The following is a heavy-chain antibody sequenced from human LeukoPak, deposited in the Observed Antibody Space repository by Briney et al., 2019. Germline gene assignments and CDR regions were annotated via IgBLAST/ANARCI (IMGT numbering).Heavy chain of an antibody. CDR1: GGSINTGAYY. V-gene: IGHV4-31*11. CDR2: IYYSGDT. Sequence: SETLSLTCAVSGGSINTGAYYWSWIRQRPEKGREWIGYIYYSGDTLYNPSLKRRVIVSLDMSKNQFSLRLNSVTAADTAVYYCAREDQGNAFDIWGQGTMVTVSS. J-gene: IGHJ3*02. D-gene: IGHD2-2*01. CDR3: AREDQGNAFDI.